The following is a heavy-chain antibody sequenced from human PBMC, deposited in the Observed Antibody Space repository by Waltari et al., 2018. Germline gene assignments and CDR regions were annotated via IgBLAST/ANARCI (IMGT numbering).Heavy chain of an antibody. CDR1: GFTFSSYA. D-gene: IGHD4-17*01. V-gene: IGHV3-23*03. CDR2: IYSGGRST. J-gene: IGHJ4*02. CDR3: AKAYTTTVTTPDY. Sequence: EVQLLESGGGLVQPGGSLRLSCAASGFTFSSYAMSWVRQAPGKGLEWVSVIYSGGRSTYYADSVKGRFTISRDNSKNTLYLQMNSLRAEDTAVYYCAKAYTTTVTTPDYWGQGTLVTVSS.